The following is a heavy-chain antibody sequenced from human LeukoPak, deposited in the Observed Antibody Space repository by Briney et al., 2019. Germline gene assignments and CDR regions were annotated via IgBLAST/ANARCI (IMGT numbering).Heavy chain of an antibody. V-gene: IGHV3-53*01. J-gene: IGHJ4*02. CDR3: ARGFDY. CDR2: IYSGGST. CDR1: GFTVSSNY. Sequence: QPGGYLSLSCAASGFTVSSNYMSWVRQAPGKGLEWVSVIYSGGSTYYADSVKGRFTISRDNSKNTLYLQMNSLRAEDTAVYYCARGFDYWGQGTLVTVSS.